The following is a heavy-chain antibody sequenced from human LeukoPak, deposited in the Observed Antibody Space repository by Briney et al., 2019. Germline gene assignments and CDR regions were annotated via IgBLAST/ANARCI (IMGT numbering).Heavy chain of an antibody. CDR3: ARGYSKSSHFVC. Sequence: PGGSLRLSCAASELTFSDYVMSWVRQAPGKGLEWVSGIRSRGGSTYYADSVKGRSTISRDNSKNTLYLDMNSMRAEDTCVYYCARGYSKSSHFVCWGQGTLVTVSS. CDR1: ELTFSDYV. CDR2: IRSRGGST. V-gene: IGHV3-23*01. D-gene: IGHD4-11*01. J-gene: IGHJ4*02.